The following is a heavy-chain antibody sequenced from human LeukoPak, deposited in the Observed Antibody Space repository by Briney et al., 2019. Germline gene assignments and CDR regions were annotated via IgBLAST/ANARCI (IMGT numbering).Heavy chain of an antibody. Sequence: GGSLRLSCAASGFTFSSYGMHWVRQAPGKGLEWVAVISYDGSNKYYADSVKGRFTISRDNSKNTLYLQMYSLRAEDTAVYYCAKARITMVRGPIDYWGQGTLVTVSS. CDR2: ISYDGSNK. CDR1: GFTFSSYG. V-gene: IGHV3-30*18. J-gene: IGHJ4*02. D-gene: IGHD3-10*01. CDR3: AKARITMVRGPIDY.